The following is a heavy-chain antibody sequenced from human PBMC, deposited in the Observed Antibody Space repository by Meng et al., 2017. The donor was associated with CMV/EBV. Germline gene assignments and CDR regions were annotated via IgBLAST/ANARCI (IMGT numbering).Heavy chain of an antibody. J-gene: IGHJ1*01. V-gene: IGHV1-2*02. CDR1: VYTFTGYH. CDR3: ARDPSYSSGWYWFQH. D-gene: IGHD6-19*01. CDR2: INPNSSGT. Sequence: SVPVSCMASVYTFTGYHMHWVRQARGQGLEWMGWINPNSSGTNYAQKFQGRVTMTRDTSISTASMELSRLRSDDTAVYYCARDPSYSSGWYWFQHWGQGTLVTVSS.